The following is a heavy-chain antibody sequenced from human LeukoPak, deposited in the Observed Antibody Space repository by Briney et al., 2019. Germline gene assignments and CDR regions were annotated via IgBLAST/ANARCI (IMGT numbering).Heavy chain of an antibody. V-gene: IGHV3-23*01. CDR3: AKGERGYSGYDIDY. D-gene: IGHD5-12*01. CDR1: GFTFSSYG. Sequence: GSLRLSCAASGFTFSSYGMSWVRQAPGKGLEWVSAISGSGGSTYYADSVKGRFTISRDNSKNTLYLQMNSLRAEDTAVYYCAKGERGYSGYDIDYWGQGTLVTVSS. CDR2: ISGSGGST. J-gene: IGHJ4*02.